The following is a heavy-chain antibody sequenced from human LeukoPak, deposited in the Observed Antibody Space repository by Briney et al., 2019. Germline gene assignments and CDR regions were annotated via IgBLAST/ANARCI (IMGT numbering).Heavy chain of an antibody. Sequence: SETLSLTCTVSGGSISSYYWSWIRQPPGKGLEWIGYIYYSGSTNYNPSLKSRVTISVDTSKNQFSLKLSSVTAADTAVYYCARIMTTVSDFDYWGQGTLVTVSP. CDR1: GGSISSYY. CDR2: IYYSGST. CDR3: ARIMTTVSDFDY. V-gene: IGHV4-59*08. J-gene: IGHJ4*02. D-gene: IGHD4-17*01.